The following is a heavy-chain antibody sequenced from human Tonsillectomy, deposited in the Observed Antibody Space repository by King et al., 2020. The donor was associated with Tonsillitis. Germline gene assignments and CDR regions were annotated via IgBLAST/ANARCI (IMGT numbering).Heavy chain of an antibody. V-gene: IGHV4-59*01. Sequence: QVQLQESGPGLVKPSETLSLTCTVSGGSISSYYWSWIRQPPGKGLEWIGYIYYSGSTNYNPSLKSRVTISVDTSKNQFSLKLSSVTAADTAVYYCAREAGPPLSSYYMDVWGKGTTVTVSS. CDR3: AREAGPPLSSYYMDV. CDR1: GGSISSYY. D-gene: IGHD2-2*01. J-gene: IGHJ6*03. CDR2: IYYSGST.